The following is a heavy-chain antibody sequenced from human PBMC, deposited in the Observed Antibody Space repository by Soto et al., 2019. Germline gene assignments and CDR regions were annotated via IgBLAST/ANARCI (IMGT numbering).Heavy chain of an antibody. CDR3: GTDRWGGAFDM. Sequence: PWGSLRLSCAAIGFSLRSDWMAWVRQIPGKGLEFVANIKEDGSVKNYVDSVKGRFSISRDNDKNSLYLQMNSLRAEDTAVYYCGTDRWGGAFDMWGQGTTVTVSS. J-gene: IGHJ3*02. CDR2: IKEDGSVK. CDR1: GFSLRSDW. D-gene: IGHD3-10*01. V-gene: IGHV3-7*01.